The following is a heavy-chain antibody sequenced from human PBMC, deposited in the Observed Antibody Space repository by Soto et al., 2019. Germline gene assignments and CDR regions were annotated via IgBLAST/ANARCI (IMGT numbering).Heavy chain of an antibody. CDR3: ARLRPYFDY. CDR1: GGSFSGYY. V-gene: IGHV4-34*01. CDR2: INHSGST. J-gene: IGHJ4*02. Sequence: SETLSLTCAVYGGSFSGYYWSWIRQPPGKGLEWIGEINHSGSTNYNPSLKSRVTISVDTSRNQFSLKLSSVTAADTAVYYCARLRPYFDYWGQGTLVTVSS.